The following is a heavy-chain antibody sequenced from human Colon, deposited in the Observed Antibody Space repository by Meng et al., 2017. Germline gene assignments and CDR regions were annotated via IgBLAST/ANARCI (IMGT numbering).Heavy chain of an antibody. CDR1: GFTLSKSW. CDR3: AKAIPDSGLAP. CDR2: IGSDGTI. Sequence: QLVGAGGGLVQPGGSLRLSCVASGFTLSKSWMHWVRQAPGKGLVWVSRIGSDGTIRYGDSVKGRFTISRDDAKNTLYLQMDSLRAEDTAMYYCAKAIPDSGLAPWGQGTLVTVSS. D-gene: IGHD6-25*01. J-gene: IGHJ5*02. V-gene: IGHV3-74*01.